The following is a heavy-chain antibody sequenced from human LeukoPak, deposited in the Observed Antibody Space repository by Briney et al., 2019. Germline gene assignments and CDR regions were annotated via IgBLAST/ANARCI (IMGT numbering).Heavy chain of an antibody. CDR1: GFSFSSSW. V-gene: IGHV3-7*01. Sequence: GGSPRLSCAASGFSFSSSWMDWVRQAPGKGLEWVANIKPDGSDKSYVDSVKGRFTISRDNAKDSLYLEMDSLRVEDTALYYCSRSLNSWGQGALVTVSS. J-gene: IGHJ5*02. CDR2: IKPDGSDK. CDR3: SRSLNS.